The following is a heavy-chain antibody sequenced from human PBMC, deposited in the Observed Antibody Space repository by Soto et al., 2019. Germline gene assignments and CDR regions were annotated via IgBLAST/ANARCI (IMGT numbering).Heavy chain of an antibody. J-gene: IGHJ3*02. V-gene: IGHV1-8*01. D-gene: IGHD3-3*01. CDR3: ARGLRRTYYDFWSGYSPDAFDI. CDR1: GYTFTSYD. CDR2: MNPNSGNT. Sequence: ASVKVSCKASGYTFTSYDINWVRQATGQGLEWMGWMNPNSGNTGYAQKFQGRVTMTRNTSISTAYMELSSLRSEDTAVYYCARGLRRTYYDFWSGYSPDAFDIWGQGTMVTVSS.